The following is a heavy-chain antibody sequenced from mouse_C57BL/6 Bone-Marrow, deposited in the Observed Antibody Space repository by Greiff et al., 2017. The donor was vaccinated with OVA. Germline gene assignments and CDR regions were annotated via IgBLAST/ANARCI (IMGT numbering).Heavy chain of an antibody. J-gene: IGHJ3*01. CDR1: GYTFTSYG. D-gene: IGHD2-2*01. Sequence: QVQLQQSGAELARPGASVKLSCKASGYTFTSYGISWVKQRTGQGLEWIGEIYPRSGNTYYNEKFKGKATLTADKSSSTAYMELRRLTSEVSAVYFCARGGWLPLAYWGQGTLVTVSA. V-gene: IGHV1-81*01. CDR2: IYPRSGNT. CDR3: ARGGWLPLAY.